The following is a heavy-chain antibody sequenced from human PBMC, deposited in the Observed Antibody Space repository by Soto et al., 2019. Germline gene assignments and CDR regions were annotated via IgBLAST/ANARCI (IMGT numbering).Heavy chain of an antibody. CDR1: TFSLYS. CDR3: ARGPLYYYGSGSNYNWFDP. CDR2: ISSGAAYI. J-gene: IGHJ5*02. Sequence: PGGSLRLSCNFTFSLYSMNWVRQAPGKGLEWVASISSGAAYIKYADSVQGRFTISRDNAKSSVSLQMSSLRVEDTAVYYCARGPLYYYGSGSNYNWFDPWGQGTLVTVSS. D-gene: IGHD3-10*01. V-gene: IGHV3-21*01.